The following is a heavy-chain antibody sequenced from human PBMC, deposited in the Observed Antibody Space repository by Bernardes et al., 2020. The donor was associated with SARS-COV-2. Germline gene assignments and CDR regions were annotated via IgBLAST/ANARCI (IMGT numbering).Heavy chain of an antibody. D-gene: IGHD4-4*01. V-gene: IGHV3-74*01. CDR2: INSDGSST. CDR1: GFTFSTYW. Sequence: GGSLRLSCAASGFTFSTYWMHWVRQAPGKGLVWVSRINSDGSSTTYVDSVKGRFTISRDNAKNTLYLQMNGLRSEDTAVYYCARGETTVTPPGGYWGQGTLVTVSS. CDR3: ARGETTVTPPGGY. J-gene: IGHJ4*02.